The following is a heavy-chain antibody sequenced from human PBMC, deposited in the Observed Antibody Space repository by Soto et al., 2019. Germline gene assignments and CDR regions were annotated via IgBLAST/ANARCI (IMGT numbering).Heavy chain of an antibody. V-gene: IGHV3-23*01. CDR2: ISGSGGTT. J-gene: IGHJ4*02. Sequence: DVQLLESGGDLVQPGGSLRLSCAASGLSFSSYAMSWVRQAPGKGLEWVSAISGSGGTTYYADSVKGRFTISRDNSKNTLYLQMNSLRDEDTAVYHCAKGSTSSGWHYWGQGTLVTVSS. D-gene: IGHD6-19*01. CDR3: AKGSTSSGWHY. CDR1: GLSFSSYA.